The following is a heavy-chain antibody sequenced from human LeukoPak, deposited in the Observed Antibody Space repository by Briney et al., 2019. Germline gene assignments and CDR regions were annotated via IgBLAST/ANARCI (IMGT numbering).Heavy chain of an antibody. V-gene: IGHV3-21*01. CDR1: GFPYSRLR. J-gene: IGHJ4*02. CDR3: ARGIYSNSFDY. CDR2: ISSSSSYI. D-gene: IGHD4-11*01. Sequence: GGPLRLPCAPSGFPYSRLRMNWARQAPGKGREWVSSISSSSSYIYYADSVKGRFTISRDNAKNSLYLQMNSLRAEDTAVYYCARGIYSNSFDYWGQGTLVTVSS.